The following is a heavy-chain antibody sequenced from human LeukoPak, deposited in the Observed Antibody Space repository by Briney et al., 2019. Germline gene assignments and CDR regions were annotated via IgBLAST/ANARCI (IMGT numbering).Heavy chain of an antibody. V-gene: IGHV3-53*01. J-gene: IGHJ4*02. CDR3: AREGSYYEFDY. D-gene: IGHD1-26*01. CDR2: VYSGGDT. CDR1: GFTVSSNC. Sequence: GGSLRLSCAASGFTVSSNCMSWVRKAPGKGLEWVSAVYSGGDTYYADSVKGRFTISRDNSKNTVYLQMNSLRAEDTAVYYCAREGSYYEFDYWGQGTLVTVSS.